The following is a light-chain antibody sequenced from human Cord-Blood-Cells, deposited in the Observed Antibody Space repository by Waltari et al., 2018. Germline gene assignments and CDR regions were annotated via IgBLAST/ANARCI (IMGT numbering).Light chain of an antibody. Sequence: EIVMTQSPATLSLSPGERATLSCSASQSVSSSYLSSYQQKPGQAPRLHIYGASTRATRIPARFSGSGSGTAFTLTISSLQPEDFSVYYWHQDYNLPTFGQGTKVEIK. CDR2: GAS. J-gene: IGKJ1*01. V-gene: IGKV3D-7*01. CDR3: HQDYNLPT. CDR1: QSVSSSY.